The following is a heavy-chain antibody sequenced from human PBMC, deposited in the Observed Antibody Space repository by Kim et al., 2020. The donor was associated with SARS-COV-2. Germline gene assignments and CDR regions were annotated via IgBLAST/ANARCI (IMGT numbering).Heavy chain of an antibody. V-gene: IGHV4-34*01. D-gene: IGHD2-2*01. J-gene: IGHJ4*02. CDR2: INHSGST. Sequence: SETLSLTCAVYGGSFSGYYWSWIRQPPGKGLEWIGEINHSGSTNYNPSLKSRVTISVDTSKNQFSLKLSSVTAADTAVYYCARFCSSTSCYRYWGQGTLV. CDR1: GGSFSGYY. CDR3: ARFCSSTSCYRY.